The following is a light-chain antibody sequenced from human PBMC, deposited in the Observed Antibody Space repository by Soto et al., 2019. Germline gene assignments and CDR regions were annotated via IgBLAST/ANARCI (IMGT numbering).Light chain of an antibody. V-gene: IGKV3-15*01. J-gene: IGKJ1*01. Sequence: EIVMTQSPATLSVSPGERVTLSFRASQSFSSNLAWYQQKPGQAPRLLTYGASTRVTDIPARFSGSGSGTEFTLTISSLQSEDFAVYYCHQYNNWPLTFGQGTKVDIK. CDR2: GAS. CDR1: QSFSSN. CDR3: HQYNNWPLT.